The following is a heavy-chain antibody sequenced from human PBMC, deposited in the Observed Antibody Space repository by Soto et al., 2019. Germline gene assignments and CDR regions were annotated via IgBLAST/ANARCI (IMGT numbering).Heavy chain of an antibody. CDR3: ARPPRIAVAGGAEYYYGMDV. Sequence: QVQLVQSGAEVKKPGASVKVSCKASGYTFTSYGISWVRQAPGQGLEWMGWISAYNGNTNYAQKLQGRVTMTTDTPTSTAYMELRSLRSDDTAVYYCARPPRIAVAGGAEYYYGMDVWGQGTTVTVSS. J-gene: IGHJ6*02. CDR2: ISAYNGNT. CDR1: GYTFTSYG. D-gene: IGHD6-19*01. V-gene: IGHV1-18*01.